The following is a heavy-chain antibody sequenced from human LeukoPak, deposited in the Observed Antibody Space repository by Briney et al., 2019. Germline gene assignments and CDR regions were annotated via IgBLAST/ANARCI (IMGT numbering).Heavy chain of an antibody. CDR3: ASSWGSAIDF. CDR2: INQDGSEI. CDR1: GFTFSRFR. J-gene: IGHJ4*02. Sequence: QPGGSLRLSCAASGFTFSRFRMSWVRQPPGKGLEWVANINQDGSEIYYVDSVKGRFTVSTDNAKNFLYLQMTSLGAEDTAVYYCASSWGSAIDFWGQGTLVTVSS. D-gene: IGHD3-16*01. V-gene: IGHV3-7*01.